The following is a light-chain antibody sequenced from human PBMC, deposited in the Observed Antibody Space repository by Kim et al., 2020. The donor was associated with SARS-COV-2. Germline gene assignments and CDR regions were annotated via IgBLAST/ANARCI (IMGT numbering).Light chain of an antibody. Sequence: DIQMTQSPSSLSASVGDRVTITCRASQDISNYLAWFQLKPGKAPKLLIYAASALQPGVPSRFSGSGSGTDFTLTVTSLQPGDVATYYCQKCDSAPWTFGQGTKVEIK. CDR1: QDISNY. J-gene: IGKJ1*01. V-gene: IGKV1-27*01. CDR3: QKCDSAPWT. CDR2: AAS.